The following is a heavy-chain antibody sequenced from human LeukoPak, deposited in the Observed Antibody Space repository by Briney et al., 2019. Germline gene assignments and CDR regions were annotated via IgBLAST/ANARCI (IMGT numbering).Heavy chain of an antibody. CDR3: ARRYDGALGY. V-gene: IGHV3-74*03. Sequence: GGSLRLSCATSGFTFSSYWMHWVRQAPGKGLMWVSDIANDGRSTTYADFVKGRFSISRDNAKNTVYLQMDSLRAEDTAVYFCARRYDGALGYWGRGTLVTVSS. CDR2: IANDGRST. D-gene: IGHD3-3*01. CDR1: GFTFSSYW. J-gene: IGHJ4*02.